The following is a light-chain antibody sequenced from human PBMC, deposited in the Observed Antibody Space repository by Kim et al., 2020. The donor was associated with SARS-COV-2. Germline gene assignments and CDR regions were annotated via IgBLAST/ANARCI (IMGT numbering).Light chain of an antibody. CDR2: AAS. J-gene: IGKJ2*02. V-gene: IGKV1-5*01. CDR1: QSISTW. CDR3: QQYDSYPCT. Sequence: DSQMTQSPSTLSASVGDRVTITCRASQSISTWLAWYQQKPGKAPKLLIYAASTLEAGVPARFSGSGSGTEFTLTISSLQPDDLGSYYCQQYDSYPCTFGQGTKVDIK.